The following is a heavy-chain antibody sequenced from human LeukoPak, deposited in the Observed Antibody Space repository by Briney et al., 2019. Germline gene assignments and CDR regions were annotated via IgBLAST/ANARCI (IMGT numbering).Heavy chain of an antibody. CDR2: IYYSGST. J-gene: IGHJ4*02. CDR3: ARVVVAATIFARSYYFDY. D-gene: IGHD2-15*01. CDR1: GGSISSGDYY. V-gene: IGHV4-30-4*01. Sequence: SETLSLTCTVSGGSISSGDYYWSWIRQPPGKGLEWIGYIYYSGSTYYSPSLKSRVTISVDTSKNQFSLKLSSMTAADTAVYYCARVVVAATIFARSYYFDYWGQGTLVTVSS.